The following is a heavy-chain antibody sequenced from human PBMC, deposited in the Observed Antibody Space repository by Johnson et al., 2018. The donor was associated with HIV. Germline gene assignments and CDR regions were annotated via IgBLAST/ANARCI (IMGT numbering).Heavy chain of an antibody. V-gene: IGHV3-23*04. CDR1: GFTFSSYA. CDR3: AKALPYCSSTSCYAFDAFDI. J-gene: IGHJ3*02. CDR2: ISGSGGST. D-gene: IGHD2-2*01. Sequence: VQLVESGGGLVQPGGSLRLSCAASGFTFSSYAMSWVRQAPGKGLEWVSAISGSGGSTYYADSVKGRFTSPRDNSKNTLYLQMNRLRAEDTAVYYCAKALPYCSSTSCYAFDAFDIWGQGTMVTVSS.